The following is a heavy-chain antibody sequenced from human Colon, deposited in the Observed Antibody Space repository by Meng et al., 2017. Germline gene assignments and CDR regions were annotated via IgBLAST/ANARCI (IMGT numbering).Heavy chain of an antibody. CDR3: VSRIGGSSETDF. CDR2: IYYSEAT. Sequence: LLGSTAAVLNLLESLFTSCTMSGASIINKNYFCVLLPPPPGNGLELIGNIYYSEATYYNPSLKGRVTISLDTSKNQFSMNLNNVSAADTAVYYCVSRIGGSSETDFWGQGTLVTVSS. V-gene: IGHV4-39*07. J-gene: IGHJ1*01. D-gene: IGHD1-26*01. CDR1: GASIINKNYF.